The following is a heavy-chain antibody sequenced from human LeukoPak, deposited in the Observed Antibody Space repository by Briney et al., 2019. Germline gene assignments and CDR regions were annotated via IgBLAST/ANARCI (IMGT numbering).Heavy chain of an antibody. Sequence: GASVKVSCKASGYTFSTYYMHWARQAPEQGLEWMGVINPSGGSTSYAQRFQGRVTVTRDTSTSTFYMELSSLRSEDTAVYYCARHSLPGTTPFDYWGQGTLVTVSS. J-gene: IGHJ4*02. CDR1: GYTFSTYY. CDR3: ARHSLPGTTPFDY. V-gene: IGHV1-46*01. D-gene: IGHD1-1*01. CDR2: INPSGGST.